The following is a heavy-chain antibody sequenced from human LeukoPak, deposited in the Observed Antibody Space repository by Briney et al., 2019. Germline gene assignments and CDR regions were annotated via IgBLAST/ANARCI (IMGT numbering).Heavy chain of an antibody. V-gene: IGHV3-30*18. CDR1: GFTFSRYG. CDR3: AKDLHDSSGSDY. CDR2: TSYDGSNK. J-gene: IGHJ4*02. D-gene: IGHD3-22*01. Sequence: GGSLRLSCAASGFTFSRYGMYWVRQAPGKGLELVALTSYDGSNKYYGDSVKGRFTISRDNSKNTLYLQMNSLRAEDTAVYYCAKDLHDSSGSDYWGQGTLVTVSS.